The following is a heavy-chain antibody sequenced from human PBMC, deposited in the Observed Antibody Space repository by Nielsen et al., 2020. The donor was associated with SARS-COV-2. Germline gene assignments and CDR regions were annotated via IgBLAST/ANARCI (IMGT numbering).Heavy chain of an antibody. J-gene: IGHJ6*02. Sequence: GGSLRLSCAASGFTFSSYEMNWVRQAPGKGLEWVSYISSSGSTIYYADSVKGRFTISRDNAKNSLYLQMNSLRAEDTAVYYCASETTLGYYYYYGMDVWGQGTTVTVSS. D-gene: IGHD4-23*01. CDR3: ASETTLGYYYYYGMDV. CDR2: ISSSGSTI. CDR1: GFTFSSYE. V-gene: IGHV3-48*03.